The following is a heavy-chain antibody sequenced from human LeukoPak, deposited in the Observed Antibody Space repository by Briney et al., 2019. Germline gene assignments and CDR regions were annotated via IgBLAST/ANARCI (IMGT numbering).Heavy chain of an antibody. J-gene: IGHJ4*02. CDR3: ARLKGSGSGSSDY. V-gene: IGHV4-59*01. CDR1: GGSINNYY. D-gene: IGHD3-10*01. Sequence: SETLSLTCTVSGGSINNYYWSWIRQPPGKGLEWIGYIYYSGSTNYNPSLKSRVTISVDTSKNQFSLKLSSVTAADTAVYYCARLKGSGSGSSDYWGQGTLVTVSS. CDR2: IYYSGST.